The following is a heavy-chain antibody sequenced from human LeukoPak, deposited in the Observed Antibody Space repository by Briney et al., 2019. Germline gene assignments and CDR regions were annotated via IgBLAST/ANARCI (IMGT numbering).Heavy chain of an antibody. CDR1: GYSISSGYY. J-gene: IGHJ4*02. D-gene: IGHD6-13*01. CDR3: ARGAAAGMSLDY. Sequence: SETLSLTCTVSGYSISSGYYWGWIRQPPGKGLEWIGYIYYSGSTNYNPSLKSRVTISVDTSKNQFSLKLSSVTAADTAVYYCARGAAAGMSLDYWGQGTLVTVSS. V-gene: IGHV4-61*01. CDR2: IYYSGST.